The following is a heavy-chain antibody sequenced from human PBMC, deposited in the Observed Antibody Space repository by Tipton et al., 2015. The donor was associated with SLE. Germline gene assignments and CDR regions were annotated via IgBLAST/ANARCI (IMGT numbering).Heavy chain of an antibody. Sequence: TLSLTCAVYGGSFSGYYWSWIRQPPGKGLEWIGYIYYTGSTNYNPSLKSRVAISLDTSKNQFSLKLSSVTAADTAVYYCARVGYFQHWGQGTLVTVSS. V-gene: IGHV4-34*01. CDR2: IYYTGST. CDR1: GGSFSGYY. J-gene: IGHJ1*01. CDR3: ARVGYFQH.